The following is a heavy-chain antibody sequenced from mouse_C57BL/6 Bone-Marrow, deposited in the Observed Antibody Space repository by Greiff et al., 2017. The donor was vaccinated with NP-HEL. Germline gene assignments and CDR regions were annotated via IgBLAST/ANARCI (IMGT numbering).Heavy chain of an antibody. CDR2: IDPENGDT. V-gene: IGHV14-4*01. D-gene: IGHD2-5*01. CDR3: TTCSNEGFAD. J-gene: IGHJ3*01. Sequence: EVQLQQSGAELVRPGASVKLSCTASGFNIKDYYMHWVKQRPEQGLEWIGWIDPENGDTEYASKFQGKATITADTSSNTAYLQLSSLTSEDTAVYYCTTCSNEGFADWGQGALVTVSA. CDR1: GFNIKDYY.